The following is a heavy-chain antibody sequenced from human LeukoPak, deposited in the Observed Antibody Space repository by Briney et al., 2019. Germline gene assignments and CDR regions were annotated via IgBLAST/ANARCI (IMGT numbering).Heavy chain of an antibody. J-gene: IGHJ6*02. CDR1: GFPFSSYA. CDR3: AKGIVPAAIFPYYYGMDV. CDR2: ISYDGSHK. V-gene: IGHV3-30-3*01. D-gene: IGHD2-2*02. Sequence: GGSLRLSCAASGFPFSSYAMHWVRQAPGKGLEWVAVISYDGSHKYSTDSVKGRLSISRDNSKNTLYLQMNSLRDEDTAVYYCAKGIVPAAIFPYYYGMDVWGQGTTVTVSS.